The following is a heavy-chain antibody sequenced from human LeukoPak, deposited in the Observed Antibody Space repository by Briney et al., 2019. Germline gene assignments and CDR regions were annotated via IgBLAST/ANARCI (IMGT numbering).Heavy chain of an antibody. V-gene: IGHV1-69*13. D-gene: IGHD3-22*01. J-gene: IGHJ4*02. Sequence: VASVKVSCKASGGTFSSYAISWVRQAPGQGLEWMGGIIPIFGTANYAQKFQGRVTITADESTSTAYMELSSLRSEDTAVYYCARASGDDYYDSSGEYYFDYWGQGTLVTVSS. CDR3: ARASGDDYYDSSGEYYFDY. CDR2: IIPIFGTA. CDR1: GGTFSSYA.